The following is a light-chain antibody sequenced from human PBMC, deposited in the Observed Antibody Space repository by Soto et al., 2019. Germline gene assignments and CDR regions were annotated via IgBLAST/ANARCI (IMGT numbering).Light chain of an antibody. V-gene: IGLV1-44*01. J-gene: IGLJ3*02. CDR3: ATLDERLNGWV. Sequence: QPVLTQPPSVSGTPGQRVTTSCFGSSSNIESNAVSWYQQFPGTAPKLLIHNNNHRPSALPHRFSGSKSGASASLLIIGRQYDDEADYYCATLDERLNGWVFGGGTKLTVL. CDR2: NNN. CDR1: SSNIESNA.